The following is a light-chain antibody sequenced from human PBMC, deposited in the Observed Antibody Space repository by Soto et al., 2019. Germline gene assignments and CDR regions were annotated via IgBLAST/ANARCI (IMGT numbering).Light chain of an antibody. J-gene: IGLJ1*01. CDR1: SNDIGGHNA. Sequence: QSALTQPPSVSGSPGHSITISCTGTSNDIGGHNAVSWYQQYSGEAPRLLIYDVTSRAAGVSNRFSASKSGNTASLTISGLQAEDEADYSCSSYLTGGSYVLGPGTKLTVL. CDR2: DVT. CDR3: SSYLTGGSYV. V-gene: IGLV2-14*03.